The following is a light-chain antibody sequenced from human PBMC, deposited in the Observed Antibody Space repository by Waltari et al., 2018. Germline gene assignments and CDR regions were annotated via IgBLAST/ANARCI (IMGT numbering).Light chain of an antibody. CDR3: QVWDANNEPGL. CDR2: YDS. Sequence: SYVLTQPPSVSVAPGETARITCGGNNIGTKSVHWYRQKPGQAPVLVISYDSDRPSGIPGRVSGSNSGDTATLTSSRVEAGDEADYYCQVWDANNEPGLFGTGTEVTV. J-gene: IGLJ1*01. V-gene: IGLV3-21*01. CDR1: NIGTKS.